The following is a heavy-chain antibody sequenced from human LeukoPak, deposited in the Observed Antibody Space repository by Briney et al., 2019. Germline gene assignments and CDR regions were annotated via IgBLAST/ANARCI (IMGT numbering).Heavy chain of an antibody. V-gene: IGHV4-34*01. J-gene: IGHJ4*02. CDR1: GGSFSGYY. Sequence: PSETLSLTCAVYGGSFSGYYWSWIRQLPGKGLEWIGEINHSGSTNYNPSLKSRVTISVDTSKNQFSLKLSSVTAADTAVYYCARGPRYSYGFFDYWGQGTLVTVSS. CDR3: ARGPRYSYGFFDY. CDR2: INHSGST. D-gene: IGHD5-18*01.